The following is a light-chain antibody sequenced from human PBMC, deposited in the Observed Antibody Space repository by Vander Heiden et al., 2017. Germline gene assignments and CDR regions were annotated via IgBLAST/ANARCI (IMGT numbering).Light chain of an antibody. CDR3: QQNDSNPPIT. CDR2: AAS. J-gene: IGKJ4*01. Sequence: DIQMTQSPSSLSASVGDRVTITCRASQSISSYLNWYQQKPGKAPKLLIYAASSLQSGVPSRFSGTGCGTDFTLTISRRQPEDFASYYCQQNDSNPPITFGGGTKVQIK. CDR1: QSISSY. V-gene: IGKV1-39*01.